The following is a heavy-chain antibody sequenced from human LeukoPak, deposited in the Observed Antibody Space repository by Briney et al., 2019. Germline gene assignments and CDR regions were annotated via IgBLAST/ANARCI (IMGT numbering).Heavy chain of an antibody. CDR1: GFTFSNYG. CDR2: ISYDGSNK. CDR3: AKGLLQVPDY. D-gene: IGHD3-22*01. Sequence: GGSLRLSCAASGFTFSNYGMHWVRQAPGKGLEWVAVISYDGSNKYYADSVKGRFTISRDNSKNALYLQMNSLRAEDTAVYYCAKGLLQVPDYWGQGTLVTVSS. V-gene: IGHV3-30*18. J-gene: IGHJ4*02.